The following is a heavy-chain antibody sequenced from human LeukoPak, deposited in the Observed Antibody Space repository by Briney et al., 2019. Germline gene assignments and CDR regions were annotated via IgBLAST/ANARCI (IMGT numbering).Heavy chain of an antibody. Sequence: SETLSLTCTVSGGSISSYYWSWIRQPPGKGLEWIGYIYTRGSTNYNPSLKSRVTISVDTSKNQFSLKLSSVTAADTAVYYCASGRYLYGMDVWGQGTTVTVSS. J-gene: IGHJ6*02. V-gene: IGHV4-4*09. CDR2: IYTRGST. CDR3: ASGRYLYGMDV. CDR1: GGSISSYY. D-gene: IGHD3-9*01.